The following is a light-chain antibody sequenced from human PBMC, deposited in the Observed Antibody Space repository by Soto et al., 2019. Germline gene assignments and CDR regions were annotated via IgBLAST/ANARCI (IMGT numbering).Light chain of an antibody. V-gene: IGLV2-14*01. Sequence: QSVLTQPASVSGSPGQSLTFSCTGTSSDVGGYTYVSWYQQHPGKAPKLMIYDVSNRPSGVSNRFSGSKSGNTASLTISGLQAEDEADYYCSSYTSSTTLVFGGGTKLTVL. J-gene: IGLJ2*01. CDR1: SSDVGGYTY. CDR3: SSYTSSTTLV. CDR2: DVS.